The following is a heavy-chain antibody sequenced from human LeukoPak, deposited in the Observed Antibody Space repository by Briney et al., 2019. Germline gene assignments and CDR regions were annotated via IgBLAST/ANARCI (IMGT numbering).Heavy chain of an antibody. CDR1: GFTFDDYA. CDR3: ARRLKMTKPRPGDAFDI. V-gene: IGHV3-9*01. J-gene: IGHJ3*02. Sequence: GGSLRLSCAASGFTFDDYAMHWVRQAPGKGLEWVSGISWNSGSIGYADSVKGRFTISRDNAKNSLYLQMNSLRAEDTALYYCARRLKMTKPRPGDAFDIWGQGTMVTVSS. CDR2: ISWNSGSI.